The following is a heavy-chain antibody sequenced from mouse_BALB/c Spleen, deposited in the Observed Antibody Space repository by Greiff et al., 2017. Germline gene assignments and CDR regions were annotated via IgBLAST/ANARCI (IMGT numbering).Heavy chain of an antibody. CDR2: ISDGGSYT. CDR3: ARGVRLRYFDV. Sequence: EVQLVESGGGLVKPGGSLKLSCAASGFTFSDYYMYWVRQTPEKRLEWVATISDGGSYTYYPDSVKGRFTISRDNAKNNLYLQMSSLKSEDTAMYYCARGVRLRYFDVWGAGTTVTVSS. D-gene: IGHD1-2*01. J-gene: IGHJ1*01. V-gene: IGHV5-4*02. CDR1: GFTFSDYY.